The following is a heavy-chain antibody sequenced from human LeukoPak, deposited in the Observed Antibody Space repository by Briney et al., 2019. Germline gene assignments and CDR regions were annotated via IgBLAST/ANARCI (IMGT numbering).Heavy chain of an antibody. CDR2: IIPIFGIA. J-gene: IGHJ4*02. CDR3: ARAYGGNSGYYFDY. CDR1: GGTFSSYA. V-gene: IGHV1-69*04. Sequence: SVKVSCKASGGTFSSYAISWVRRAPGQGLEWMGRIIPIFGIANYAQKFQGRVTITADKSTSTAYMELSSLRSEDTAVHYCARAYGGNSGYYFDYWGQGTLVTVSS. D-gene: IGHD4-23*01.